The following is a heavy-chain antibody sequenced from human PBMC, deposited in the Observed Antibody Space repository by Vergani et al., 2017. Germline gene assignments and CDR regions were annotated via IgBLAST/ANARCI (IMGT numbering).Heavy chain of an antibody. Sequence: QVQLVESGGGVVQPGRSLRLSCAASGFTFSSYPMHWVRQAPGKGLEWVAVISYDGSNKYYADSVKGRFTISRDNSKNTLYLQMNSLRAEDTAVYYCARAYDPKSIAALSYYYYYYMDVWGKGTTVTVSS. CDR1: GFTFSSYP. CDR3: ARAYDPKSIAALSYYYYYYMDV. J-gene: IGHJ6*03. D-gene: IGHD6-6*01. V-gene: IGHV3-30-3*01. CDR2: ISYDGSNK.